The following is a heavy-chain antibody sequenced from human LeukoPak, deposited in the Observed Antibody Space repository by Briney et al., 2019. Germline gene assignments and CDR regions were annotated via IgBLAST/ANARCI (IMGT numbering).Heavy chain of an antibody. V-gene: IGHV3-30-3*01. CDR1: GFTFSRYT. CDR3: ASEGYCSGGCYPYTSEFDR. D-gene: IGHD2-21*02. Sequence: GGSLRLSCVASGFTFSRYTIHWVRQAPGKGLEWVAGISSDGGIIAYADSVKGRFTISRDNSRNTLYLQMNNLRTDDTAVYYCASEGYCSGGCYPYTSEFDRWGQGTLVTVSA. CDR2: ISSDGGII. J-gene: IGHJ5*02.